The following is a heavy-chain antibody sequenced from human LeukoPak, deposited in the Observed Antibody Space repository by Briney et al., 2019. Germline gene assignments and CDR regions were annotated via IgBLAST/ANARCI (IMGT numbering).Heavy chain of an antibody. V-gene: IGHV3-48*03. Sequence: GGSLRLSCAASGFSFSSYEMNWVRQAPAKGLEWVSYISSSGKTIYYADSVKGRFTISRDNAKNSLFLQMNSRRAEDTAVYYCARDTSRNDLDYWGQGALVTVSS. CDR3: ARDTSRNDLDY. D-gene: IGHD1-1*01. J-gene: IGHJ4*02. CDR2: ISSSGKTI. CDR1: GFSFSSYE.